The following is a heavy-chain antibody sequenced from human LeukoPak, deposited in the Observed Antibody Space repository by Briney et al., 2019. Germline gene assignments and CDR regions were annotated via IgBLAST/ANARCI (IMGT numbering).Heavy chain of an antibody. CDR3: VGGIGWLPDY. V-gene: IGHV3-7*04. CDR1: GVIFSNYW. J-gene: IGHJ4*02. CDR2: INHDGSEK. Sequence: PGGSLRLSCAASGVIFSNYWMHWVRQAPGRGLEWVANINHDGSEKNYVDSVKGRFAISRDNGKNSVYLQMSSLRAEDAAVYYCVGGIGWLPDYWGQGTLVTVSS. D-gene: IGHD5-12*01.